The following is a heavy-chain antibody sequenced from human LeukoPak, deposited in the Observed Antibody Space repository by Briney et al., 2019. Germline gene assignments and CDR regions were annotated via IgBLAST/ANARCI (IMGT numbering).Heavy chain of an antibody. CDR1: GGSISSYY. D-gene: IGHD3-3*01. CDR3: ARGTSDYDFWSGYYTPYYFDY. J-gene: IGHJ4*02. CDR2: IYYSGST. V-gene: IGHV4-59*01. Sequence: PSETLSLTCTVSGGSISSYYWSWIRQPPGKGLEWIGYIYYSGSTNYNPSLKSRVTISVDTSENQFSLKLSSVTAADTAVYYCARGTSDYDFWSGYYTPYYFDYWGQGTLVTVSS.